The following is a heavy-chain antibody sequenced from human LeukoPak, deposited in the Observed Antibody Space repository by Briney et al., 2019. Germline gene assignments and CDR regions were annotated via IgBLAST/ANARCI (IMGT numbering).Heavy chain of an antibody. Sequence: ASVKVSCKASGYTFLSYFMQWVLQAPGQGLEWMGIINPSAGSTSYAQKFQGRVTMTRDTSTSTVYMELSSLRSDDTAVYYCARSSSLTWGSSRWSVDYRRREPRVTVSS. J-gene: IGHJ4*02. CDR1: GYTFLSYF. CDR3: ARSSSLTWGSSRWSVDY. V-gene: IGHV1-46*01. D-gene: IGHD6-19*01. CDR2: INPSAGST.